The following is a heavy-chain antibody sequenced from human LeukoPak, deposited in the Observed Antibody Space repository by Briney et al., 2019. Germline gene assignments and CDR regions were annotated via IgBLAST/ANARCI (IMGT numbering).Heavy chain of an antibody. CDR3: ARDHPTAGGLRLGPFDY. D-gene: IGHD3-16*01. J-gene: IGHJ4*02. CDR1: GGTVSSYA. Sequence: SVTVSCTASGGTVSSYAISWVRQAPGHGLEWMGRIIPILGITNYAQKFQGRVTITADKSTSTAYMELSSLRSDDTAVYYCARDHPTAGGLRLGPFDYWGQGTLVTVSS. CDR2: IIPILGIT. V-gene: IGHV1-69*04.